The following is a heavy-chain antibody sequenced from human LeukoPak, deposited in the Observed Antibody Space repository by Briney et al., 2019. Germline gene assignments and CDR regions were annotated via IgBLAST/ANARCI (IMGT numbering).Heavy chain of an antibody. CDR1: GFTVSSNY. J-gene: IGHJ6*02. CDR2: IYSGGST. Sequence: PGGSLRLSCAASGFTVSSNYMSCVRQAPGKGLEWVSVIYSGGSTYYADSVKGRFTISRDNSKNTLYLQMNSLRAEDTAVYYCARNAYGAQTPSDVWGQGTTVTVSS. V-gene: IGHV3-53*01. CDR3: ARNAYGAQTPSDV. D-gene: IGHD4-17*01.